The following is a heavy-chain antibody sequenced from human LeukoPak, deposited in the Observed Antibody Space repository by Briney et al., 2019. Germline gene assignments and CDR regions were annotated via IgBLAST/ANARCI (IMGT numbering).Heavy chain of an antibody. D-gene: IGHD3-22*01. CDR1: GFTFSSYS. V-gene: IGHV3-21*01. J-gene: IGHJ4*02. CDR3: ARDGHYDSSGYSCDF. Sequence: GGSLRLSCAASGFTFSSYSMNWVRQAPGKGLEWVSSISSSSSYIYYADSVKGRFTISRDNAKQSLYLQMNSLGAEDTAVYYCARDGHYDSSGYSCDFWGQGTLVTVSS. CDR2: ISSSSSYI.